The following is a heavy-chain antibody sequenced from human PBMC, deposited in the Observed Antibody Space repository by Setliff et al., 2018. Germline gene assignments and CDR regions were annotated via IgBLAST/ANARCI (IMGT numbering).Heavy chain of an antibody. CDR3: AHRRGDYYDSSGYYYDY. V-gene: IGHV2-5*02. J-gene: IGHJ4*02. D-gene: IGHD3-22*01. Sequence: SGPTLVNPTQTLTLTCTFSGFSLSTSGVGVGWIRQPPGKALEWLALIYWDDDKRYSPSLKSRLTITKDTSKNQVVPTMTNMDPVDTATYYCAHRRGDYYDSSGYYYDYWGQGTLVTVSS. CDR1: GFSLSTSGVG. CDR2: IYWDDDK.